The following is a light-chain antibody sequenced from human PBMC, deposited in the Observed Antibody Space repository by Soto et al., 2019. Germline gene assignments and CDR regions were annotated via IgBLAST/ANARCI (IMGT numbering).Light chain of an antibody. V-gene: IGLV6-57*04. CDR1: SGSIASNY. J-gene: IGLJ2*01. Sequence: NFMLTQPHSVSESPGKTITLSCTRSSGSIASNYVQWYQQRPGSPPTTVIYEDNQRPSGVPDRFSGSVDRSSNSASLTISGLKTEDEADYYCQSYDTSNRGVVFGGGTKVTVL. CDR3: QSYDTSNRGVV. CDR2: EDN.